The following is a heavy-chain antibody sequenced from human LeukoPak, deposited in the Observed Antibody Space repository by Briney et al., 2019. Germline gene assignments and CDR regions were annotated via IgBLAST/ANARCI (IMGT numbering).Heavy chain of an antibody. Sequence: PGGSLRLSCAASGFTFSDYYMSWIRQAPGKGLEWVSYISSSGSTIYYADSVKGRFTISRDNAKSSLYLQMNSLRAEDTAVYYCAREKISGSYYFRYYFDYWGQGTLVTVSS. CDR1: GFTFSDYY. CDR3: AREKISGSYYFRYYFDY. CDR2: ISSSGSTI. J-gene: IGHJ4*01. V-gene: IGHV3-11*04. D-gene: IGHD1-26*01.